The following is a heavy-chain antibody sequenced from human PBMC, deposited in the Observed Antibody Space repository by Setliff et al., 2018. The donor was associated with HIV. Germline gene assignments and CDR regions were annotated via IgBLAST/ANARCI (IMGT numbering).Heavy chain of an antibody. D-gene: IGHD5-12*01. CDR1: GGTFSSYT. CDR2: IIPILGIA. CDR3: ARSDIVATISGYYYYYMDV. J-gene: IGHJ6*03. V-gene: IGHV1-69*02. Sequence: GASVKVSCKASGGTFSSYTISWVRQAPGQGLEWMGRIIPILGIANYAQKFQGRVTITADKSTSTAYMELSSLRSEDTAVYYCARSDIVATISGYYYYYMDVWGKGTTVTVS.